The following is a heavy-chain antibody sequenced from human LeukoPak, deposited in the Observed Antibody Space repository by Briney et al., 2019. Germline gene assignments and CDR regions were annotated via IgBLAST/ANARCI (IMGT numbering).Heavy chain of an antibody. Sequence: SQTLSLTCDISGDTVSSNSAAWNWIRQSPSRGLEWLGRTYYRSKWYYDYAISVKSRITISPDTSKNQFSLQLNSVTADDTAVYYCARGFALDFWGQGTMVTVSS. CDR3: ARGFALDF. J-gene: IGHJ3*01. CDR2: TYYRSKWYY. V-gene: IGHV6-1*01. CDR1: GDTVSSNSAA.